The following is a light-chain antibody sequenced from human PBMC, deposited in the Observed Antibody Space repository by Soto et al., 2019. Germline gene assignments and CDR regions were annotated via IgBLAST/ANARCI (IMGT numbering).Light chain of an antibody. V-gene: IGKV4-1*01. Sequence: DLVMTQSPDSLAVSLGERATINCKSSQSVLYSSNNKNYLAWYQQKPGQPPKLLIYWASTRESGVPDRFSGSGSGTDFTLTISSLQAEDVAVYYCQQDYNTGAFGQGTKVEIK. J-gene: IGKJ1*01. CDR1: QSVLYSSNNKNY. CDR3: QQDYNTGA. CDR2: WAS.